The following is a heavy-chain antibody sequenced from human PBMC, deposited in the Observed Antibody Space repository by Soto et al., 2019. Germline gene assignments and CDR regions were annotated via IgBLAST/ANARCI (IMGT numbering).Heavy chain of an antibody. V-gene: IGHV4-30-4*01. CDR3: ARFYDSSGYLGYVGY. J-gene: IGHJ4*02. CDR2: IYYSGST. CDR1: GGSISSGDYY. D-gene: IGHD3-22*01. Sequence: PSETLSLTCTVSGGSISSGDYYWSWIRQPPGKGLEWIGYIYYSGSTYYNPSLKSRVTISVDTSKNQFSLKLSSVTAADTAVYYCARFYDSSGYLGYVGYWGQGTLVTVSS.